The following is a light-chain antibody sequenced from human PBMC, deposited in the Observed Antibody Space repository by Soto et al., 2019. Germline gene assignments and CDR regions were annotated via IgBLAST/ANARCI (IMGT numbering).Light chain of an antibody. CDR3: QQYNNWPLS. CDR1: QSVSSN. CDR2: GAS. J-gene: IGKJ1*01. Sequence: EIVMTQSPATLSVSPGERATLSCRASQSVSSNLAWYQHKPGQAPRLLIYGASTRATDIPVRFSGSGSGTEFTLTISSLQSEDFAVYYCQQYNNWPLSFGQGTKVEIK. V-gene: IGKV3D-15*01.